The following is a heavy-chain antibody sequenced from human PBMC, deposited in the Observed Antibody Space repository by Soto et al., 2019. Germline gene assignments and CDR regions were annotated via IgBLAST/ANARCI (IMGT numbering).Heavy chain of an antibody. J-gene: IGHJ4*02. CDR3: ARDRMRYNWNPRGFDY. CDR1: GFTFSSYA. D-gene: IGHD1-20*01. Sequence: QVQLVESGGGVVQPGRSLRLSCAASGFTFSSYAMHWVRQAPGKGLEWVAVISYDGSNKYYADSVKGRFTISRDNSKNTRYLQMNSLRAEDTAVYYCARDRMRYNWNPRGFDYWGQGTLVTVSS. V-gene: IGHV3-30-3*01. CDR2: ISYDGSNK.